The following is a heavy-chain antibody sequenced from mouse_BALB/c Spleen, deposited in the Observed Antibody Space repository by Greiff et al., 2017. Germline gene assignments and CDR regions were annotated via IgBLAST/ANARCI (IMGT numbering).Heavy chain of an antibody. D-gene: IGHD1-1*01. Sequence: EVKLVESGPGLVKPSQSLSLTCTVTGYSITSDYAWNWIRQFPGNKLEWMGYISYSGSTSYNPSLKSRISITRDTSKNQFFLQLNSVTTEDTATYYCARSGDYSAWFAYWGQGTLVTVSA. CDR1: GYSITSDYA. V-gene: IGHV3-2*02. CDR2: ISYSGST. J-gene: IGHJ3*01. CDR3: ARSGDYSAWFAY.